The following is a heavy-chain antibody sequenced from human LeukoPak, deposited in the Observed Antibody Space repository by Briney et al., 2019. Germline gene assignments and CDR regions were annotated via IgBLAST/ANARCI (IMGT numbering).Heavy chain of an antibody. Sequence: PVGSLRLSCAASGFTFSSYSFNWVRQAPGKGLEWVASITSTSTYIYYADSVQGRFAVSRDNAKNSLYLQMNSLRAEDTAVFYCVRRAPNNSGLDYWGQGTLVTVSS. CDR3: VRRAPNNSGLDY. D-gene: IGHD5-12*01. V-gene: IGHV3-21*01. J-gene: IGHJ4*02. CDR1: GFTFSSYS. CDR2: ITSTSTYI.